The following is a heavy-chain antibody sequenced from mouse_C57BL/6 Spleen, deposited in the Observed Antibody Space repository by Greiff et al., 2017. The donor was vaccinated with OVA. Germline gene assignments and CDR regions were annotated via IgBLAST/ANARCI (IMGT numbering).Heavy chain of an antibody. V-gene: IGHV5-4*01. D-gene: IGHD2-3*01. CDR3: ARDDGYYWAY. CDR2: ISDGGSYT. Sequence: EVKVVESGGGLVKPGGSLKLSCAASGFTFSSYAMSWVRQTPEKRLEWVATISDGGSYTYYPDNVKGRFTISRDNAKNNLYLQMSHLKSEDTAMYYCARDDGYYWAYWGQGTLVTVSA. CDR1: GFTFSSYA. J-gene: IGHJ3*01.